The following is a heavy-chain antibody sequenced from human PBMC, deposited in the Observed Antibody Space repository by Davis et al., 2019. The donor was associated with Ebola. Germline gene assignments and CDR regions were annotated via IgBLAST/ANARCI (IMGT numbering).Heavy chain of an antibody. Sequence: GVLKISCVTSGFTFTSYSFNWIRQTPGKGLEWIAHINTRGDARVYADSVRGRFTISRDDAANSLSLQMDSLKHEDTAVYYCVRDYLFAFDSWGQGTPVTVSS. J-gene: IGHJ4*02. D-gene: IGHD3-10*02. CDR3: VRDYLFAFDS. CDR1: GFTFTSYS. CDR2: INTRGDAR. V-gene: IGHV3-48*02.